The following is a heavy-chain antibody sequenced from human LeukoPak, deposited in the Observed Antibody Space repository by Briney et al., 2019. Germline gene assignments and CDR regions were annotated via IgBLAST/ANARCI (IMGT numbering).Heavy chain of an antibody. V-gene: IGHV3-48*03. CDR2: ISSSGSTI. CDR3: ARGLDGGYSYAVPFDY. D-gene: IGHD5-18*01. Sequence: PGGSLRLSCAASGFTFSSYEMNWVRQAPGKGLEWVSYISSSGSTIYYADSVKGRFTISRDNAKNSLYLQMNSLRAEDTAVYYCARGLDGGYSYAVPFDYWGQGTLVTVSS. CDR1: GFTFSSYE. J-gene: IGHJ4*02.